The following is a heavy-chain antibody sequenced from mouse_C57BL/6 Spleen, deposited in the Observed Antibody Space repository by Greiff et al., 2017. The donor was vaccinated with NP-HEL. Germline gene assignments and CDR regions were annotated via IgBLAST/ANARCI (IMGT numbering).Heavy chain of an antibody. V-gene: IGHV1-54*01. J-gene: IGHJ3*01. D-gene: IGHD2-1*01. Sequence: VMLVESGAELVRPGTSVKVSCKASGYAFTNYLIEWVKQRPGQGLEWIGVINPGSGGTNYNEKFKGKATLTADKSSSTAYMQLSSLTSEDSAVYFCARRGSTMAFAYWGQGTLVTVSA. CDR3: ARRGSTMAFAY. CDR2: INPGSGGT. CDR1: GYAFTNYL.